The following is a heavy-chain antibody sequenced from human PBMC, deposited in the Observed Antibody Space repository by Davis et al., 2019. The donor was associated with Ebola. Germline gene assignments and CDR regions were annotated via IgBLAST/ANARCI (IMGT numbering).Heavy chain of an antibody. CDR1: GYTFTGYY. Sequence: ASVKVSCKASGYTFTGYYIHWVRQAPGQGLEWMGWINPNSGGTNYAQKFQGRVTMTRDTSISTAYTELSSLRSEDTAVYYCARAVGYNSNPHFDYWGQGTLVTVSS. CDR3: ARAVGYNSNPHFDY. V-gene: IGHV1-2*02. D-gene: IGHD5-24*01. J-gene: IGHJ4*02. CDR2: INPNSGGT.